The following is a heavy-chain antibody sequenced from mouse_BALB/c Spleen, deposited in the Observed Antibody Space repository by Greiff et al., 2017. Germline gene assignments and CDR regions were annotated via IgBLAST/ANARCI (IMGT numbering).Heavy chain of an antibody. J-gene: IGHJ1*01. D-gene: IGHD1-1*01. CDR1: GYSITSGYY. V-gene: IGHV3-6*02. CDR3: ASDYYYGSRV. CDR2: ISYDGSN. Sequence: EVQLQQSGPGLVKPSQSLSLTCSVTGYSITSGYYWNWIRQFPGNKLEWMGYISYDGSNNYNPSLKNRISITRDTSKNQFFLKLNSVTTEDTATYYCASDYYYGSRVWGAGTTVTVSS.